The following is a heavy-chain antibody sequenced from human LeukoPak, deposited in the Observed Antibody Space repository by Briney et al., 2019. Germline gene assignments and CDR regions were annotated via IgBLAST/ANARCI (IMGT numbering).Heavy chain of an antibody. Sequence: GGSLRLSCAASGFTFSSYWMSWVRQAPGKGLVGVANIKQGGSEKYYVDSVKGRFTISRDNAKNSLYLQMNSLRAEDTAVYYCARLGYSSGWYGVGDAFDIWGQGTMVTVSS. D-gene: IGHD6-19*01. CDR2: IKQGGSEK. V-gene: IGHV3-7*01. CDR1: GFTFSSYW. CDR3: ARLGYSSGWYGVGDAFDI. J-gene: IGHJ3*02.